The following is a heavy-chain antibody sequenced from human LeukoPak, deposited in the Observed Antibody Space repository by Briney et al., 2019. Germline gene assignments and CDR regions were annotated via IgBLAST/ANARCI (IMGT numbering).Heavy chain of an antibody. CDR2: IGTAGEI. V-gene: IGHV3-13*01. CDR1: GFTFSSYD. Sequence: GGSLRLSCAASGFTFSSYDIHWVRQATGKGLEWVSGIGTAGEIYYPGAVKGRFTISRENAKNSLYLQMNSLRAGDTAVYYCARAAYSSTWYSRYFDLWGRGTLVTVSS. CDR3: ARAAYSSTWYSRYFDL. J-gene: IGHJ2*01. D-gene: IGHD6-13*01.